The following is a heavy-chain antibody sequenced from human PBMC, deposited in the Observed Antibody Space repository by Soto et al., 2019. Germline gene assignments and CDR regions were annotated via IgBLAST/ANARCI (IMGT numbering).Heavy chain of an antibody. CDR1: GYFVSSGDY. D-gene: IGHD5-18*01. Sequence: SATLFLACAVSGYFVSSGDYWGWIRQPPGKGLEWIGSIYHSGRTYHNPSLKSRVTISVDTAKKQFSLKLSSVTAADTAVYYGEIDLLPYFDYWGQGTLVTVSS. CDR2: IYHSGRT. V-gene: IGHV4-38-2*02. CDR3: EIDLLPYFDY. J-gene: IGHJ4*02.